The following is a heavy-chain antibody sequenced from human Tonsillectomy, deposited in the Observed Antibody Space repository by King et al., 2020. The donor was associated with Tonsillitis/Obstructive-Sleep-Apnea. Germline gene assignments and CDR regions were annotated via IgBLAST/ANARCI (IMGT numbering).Heavy chain of an antibody. CDR1: GGSISSYY. CDR2: IHYSGST. J-gene: IGHJ6*03. V-gene: IGHV4-59*13. CDR3: AMASVTTVQGVRGYYMAV. Sequence: VQLQESGPGLVKPSETLSLTCPVSGGSISSYYWNWIRQPPGKGLEWIGSIHYSGSTNYSPSLKRRVTMSLNTSKNHYSLKLSSVTAADTAVYYCAMASVTTVQGVRGYYMAVWGKGTTVTVSS. D-gene: IGHD3-10*01.